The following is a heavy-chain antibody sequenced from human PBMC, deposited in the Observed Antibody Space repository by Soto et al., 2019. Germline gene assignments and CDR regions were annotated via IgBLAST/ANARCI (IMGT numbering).Heavy chain of an antibody. V-gene: IGHV1-69*01. CDR3: AAELGFGKLSVV. D-gene: IGHD3-16*02. CDR2: IIPLFGTT. CDR1: GDTFKNCV. J-gene: IGHJ6*02. Sequence: QVQVVQSGVEVRRAGSSVKVSCKASGDTFKNCVISWVRQAPGQGLEWMGGIIPLFGTTDFAQRFQRRLTITTDESKTTAYMELSRLRSEDTATYYWAAELGFGKLSVVWGQGTTVIVSS.